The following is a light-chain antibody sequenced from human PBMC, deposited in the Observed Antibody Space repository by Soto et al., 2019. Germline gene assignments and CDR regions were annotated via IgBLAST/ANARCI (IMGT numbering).Light chain of an antibody. J-gene: IGLJ3*02. CDR1: SSNIGRDY. V-gene: IGLV1-47*02. CDR2: SNN. CDR3: ATWDDSLRGRV. Sequence: QSVLTQPPSVSGTPGQRVNISCSGSSSNIGRDYVYWYQQVPGTAPKLLIYSNNQRPSGVPDRFSGSKSGTSASLAIRGLRSEDEADYYCATWDDSLRGRVFGGGTKLTVL.